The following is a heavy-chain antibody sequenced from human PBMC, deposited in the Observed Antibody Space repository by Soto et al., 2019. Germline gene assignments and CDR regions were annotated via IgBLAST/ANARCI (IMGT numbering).Heavy chain of an antibody. D-gene: IGHD3-10*01. V-gene: IGHV5-51*01. CDR2: TNPGDSDT. J-gene: IGHJ6*02. CDR3: ARDDYVVRGVIINENYYYYGMDV. CDR1: GYSFSRYW. Sequence: GESLKISCKGFGYSFSRYWIGWVRQMPGKGLEWMGITNPGDSDTRYSPSFQGQVTISVDKSISTAYLQWSSLKASDTAMYYCARDDYVVRGVIINENYYYYGMDVWGQGTTVTVSS.